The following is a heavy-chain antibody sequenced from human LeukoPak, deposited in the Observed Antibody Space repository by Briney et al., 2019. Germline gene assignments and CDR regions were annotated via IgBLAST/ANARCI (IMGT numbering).Heavy chain of an antibody. CDR2: ITGNALNT. V-gene: IGHV3-23*01. J-gene: IGHJ4*02. D-gene: IGHD3-22*01. CDR1: GFTFSSYW. CDR3: AKLQDFYDNSGYSYFDN. Sequence: GGSLRLSCAASGFTFSSYWMHWVRQAPGKGLEWVSSITGNALNTYQADFIKGRFTISRDDSKNTLYLHLSSLRVEDTAVYYCAKLQDFYDNSGYSYFDNWGQGTLVTVSS.